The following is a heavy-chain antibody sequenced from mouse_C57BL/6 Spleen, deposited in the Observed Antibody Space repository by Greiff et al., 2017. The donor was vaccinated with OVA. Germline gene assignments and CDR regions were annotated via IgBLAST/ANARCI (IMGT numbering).Heavy chain of an antibody. V-gene: IGHV1-15*01. CDR2: IDPETGGT. CDR1: GYKFTDYE. CDR3: TSGIGNSYWYFDV. Sequence: VQLQESGAELVRPGASVTLSCKASGYKFTDYEMHWVKQTPVHGLEWIGAIDPETGGTAYNQKFKGKAILTADKSSSTAYMELRSLTSEYSAVYYCTSGIGNSYWYFDVWGTGTTVTVSS. J-gene: IGHJ1*03. D-gene: IGHD2-1*01.